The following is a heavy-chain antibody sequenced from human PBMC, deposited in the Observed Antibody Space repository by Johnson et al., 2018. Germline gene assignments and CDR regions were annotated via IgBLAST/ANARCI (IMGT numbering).Heavy chain of an antibody. D-gene: IGHD4-17*01. Sequence: EVQLLESGGGLVKPWGSLRVCCVASGLTFSSAWLTWVRQAPGEGLEWVGRIQSKTDGGTTDYAAPVTGRFTISRDASKNTLCLQMNSLKTEDTRVYYCSSYFDFGYHGYYMDVWGKRTTVSVS. J-gene: IGHJ6*03. CDR1: GLTFSSAW. CDR3: SSYFDFGYHGYYMDV. V-gene: IGHV3-15*07. CDR2: IQSKTDGGTT.